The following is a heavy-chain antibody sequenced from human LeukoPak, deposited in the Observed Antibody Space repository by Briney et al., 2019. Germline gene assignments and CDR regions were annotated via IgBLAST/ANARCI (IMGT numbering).Heavy chain of an antibody. D-gene: IGHD6-19*01. CDR1: GGSISGYY. V-gene: IGHV4-59*01. CDR3: ARNGIAVAGTPMNFDY. CDR2: IYYSGST. J-gene: IGHJ4*02. Sequence: SETLSLTCTVSGGSISGYYWSWIRQPPGKGLEWIGYIYYSGSTNYNPSLKSRVTISVDTSKNQFSLKLSSVTAADTAVYYCARNGIAVAGTPMNFDYWGQGTLVTVSS.